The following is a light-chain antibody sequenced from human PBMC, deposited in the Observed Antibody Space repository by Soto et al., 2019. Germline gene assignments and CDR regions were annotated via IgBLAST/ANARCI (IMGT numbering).Light chain of an antibody. Sequence: QSALTQPRSVSGSPGQSVTISCTGTSSDVGGYKYVSWYQQHTGKVPNLIIYDVSERPSGVPDRFSGSKSGNTASLSISGLQAEDEADYYCCSYAGSYTVLFGGGTKVTVL. CDR2: DVS. CDR1: SSDVGGYKY. J-gene: IGLJ2*01. CDR3: CSYAGSYTVL. V-gene: IGLV2-11*01.